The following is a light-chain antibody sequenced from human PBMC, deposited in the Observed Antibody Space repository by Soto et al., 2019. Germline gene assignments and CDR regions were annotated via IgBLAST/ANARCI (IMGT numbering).Light chain of an antibody. CDR2: GAS. Sequence: EIVLTQSPGTLSLSPRERATLSCRASQSVSNNYLAWYQHRPGQAPRLLIYGASTRAPGIPDRFSGSGSGTDFTLTISRLEPEDFAVYYCQQYAASSRTFGQGTQVEV. V-gene: IGKV3-20*01. CDR1: QSVSNNY. J-gene: IGKJ1*01. CDR3: QQYAASSRT.